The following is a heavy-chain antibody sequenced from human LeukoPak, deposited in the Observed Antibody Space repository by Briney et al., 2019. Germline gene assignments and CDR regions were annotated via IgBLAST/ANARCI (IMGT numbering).Heavy chain of an antibody. D-gene: IGHD3-10*01. CDR1: GGSISSGSYY. CDR2: IYTSGST. Sequence: SETLSLTCTVSGGSISSGSYYWSWIRQPAGKGLEWIGRIYTSGSTNYNPSLKSRVTISVDTSKNQFSLKLSSVTAADTAMYYCARDSGSYDSLVLNYWGQGTLVTVSS. J-gene: IGHJ4*02. CDR3: ARDSGSYDSLVLNY. V-gene: IGHV4-61*02.